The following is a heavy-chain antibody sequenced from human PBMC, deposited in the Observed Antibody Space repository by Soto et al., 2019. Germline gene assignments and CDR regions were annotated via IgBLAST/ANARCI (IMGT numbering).Heavy chain of an antibody. J-gene: IGHJ4*02. CDR2: INHSGRT. CDR1: GGSISAYN. D-gene: IGHD2-21*02. V-gene: IGHV4-34*01. CDR3: ASPNLYCGGDCYYFNN. Sequence: SETLSLTCTVYGGSISAYNWSWIRQSPGKGLEWIGEINHSGRTTYNPSLKSRVAISVDTSKNHFSLKLSSVTAADTAVYYCASPNLYCGGDCYYFNNWGQGTLLTVS.